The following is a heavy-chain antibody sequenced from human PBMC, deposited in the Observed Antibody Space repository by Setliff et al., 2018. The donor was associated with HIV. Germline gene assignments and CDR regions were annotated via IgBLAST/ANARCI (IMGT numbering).Heavy chain of an antibody. D-gene: IGHD2-8*01. CDR1: GYAFISYG. CDR3: ARIVALNGYPSDY. J-gene: IGHJ4*02. V-gene: IGHV1-18*01. CDR2: INAGNGNT. Sequence: ASVKVSCKASGYAFISYGITWVRQAPGQRLEWMGWINAGNGNTKYSQEFQGRVTMTTDTSTSTAYMELRSLGSDDTAVYYCARIVALNGYPSDYWGQGTLVTVSS.